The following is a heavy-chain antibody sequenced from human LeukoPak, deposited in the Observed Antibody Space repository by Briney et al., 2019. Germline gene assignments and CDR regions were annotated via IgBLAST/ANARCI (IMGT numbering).Heavy chain of an antibody. CDR1: GYTLTGYY. V-gene: IGHV1-2*02. J-gene: IGHJ4*02. CDR3: ARAVVVVPAAIYYDSSGYLFDY. Sequence: ASLNVSCKASGYTLTGYYMHWVRQAPGHRLEWMGWINPNSGGANSAPKFQGRVTMTRDTSISTADMELSRLRSDDTGLYYCARAVVVVPAAIYYDSSGYLFDYWGQGTLVTVSS. CDR2: INPNSGGA. D-gene: IGHD2-2*02.